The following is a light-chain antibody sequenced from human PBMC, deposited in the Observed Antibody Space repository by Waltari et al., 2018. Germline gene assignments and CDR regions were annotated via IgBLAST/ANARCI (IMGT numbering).Light chain of an antibody. J-gene: IGKJ3*01. CDR2: GAS. Sequence: EIVLTQSPGTLSSAPGERATLSCRASQSVSSNFLAWYQQKPGQAPRLLIYGASSRATGIPDRFGGSGSGTDFTLTISRLEPEDFAVYYCQQYGSSPGIAFGPGTKLDIK. CDR3: QQYGSSPGIA. CDR1: QSVSSNF. V-gene: IGKV3-20*01.